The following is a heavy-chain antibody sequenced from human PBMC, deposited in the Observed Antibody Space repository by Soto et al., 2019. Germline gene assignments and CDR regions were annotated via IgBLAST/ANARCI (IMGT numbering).Heavy chain of an antibody. Sequence: PPETLSLTCTVCGGSISSSSYYWGWIRQPPGKGLEWIGSIYYSGSTYYNPSLKSRVTISVDTSKNQFSLKLSSVTAADTAVYYCARSTGMVSGQYYYGMDVWGQGTTVTVSS. J-gene: IGHJ6*02. CDR2: IYYSGST. D-gene: IGHD5-18*01. CDR1: GGSISSSSYY. CDR3: ARSTGMVSGQYYYGMDV. V-gene: IGHV4-39*07.